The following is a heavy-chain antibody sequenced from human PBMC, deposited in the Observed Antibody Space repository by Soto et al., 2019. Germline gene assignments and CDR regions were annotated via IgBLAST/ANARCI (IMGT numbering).Heavy chain of an antibody. V-gene: IGHV1-2*02. D-gene: IGHD3-10*01. Sequence: ASVKVSCKASGYTFTAYYIHWVRQAPGQGLEWMGWINPNGGGTKYAQKFEGRVTMTRATSINTAYMELTRLTSDATAVYYCARAVHTMIQGVRFRVDQWGQGTLVTVSP. CDR3: ARAVHTMIQGVRFRVDQ. J-gene: IGHJ4*02. CDR2: INPNGGGT. CDR1: GYTFTAYY.